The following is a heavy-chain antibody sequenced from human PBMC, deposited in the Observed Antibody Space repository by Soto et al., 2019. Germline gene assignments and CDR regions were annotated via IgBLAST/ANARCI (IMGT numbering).Heavy chain of an antibody. V-gene: IGHV4-59*01. CDR2: IYYSGST. D-gene: IGHD1-1*01. CDR3: ARESWNYNYYYGMDV. J-gene: IGHJ6*02. CDR1: GGSISSYY. Sequence: WETLSLTCTVSGGSISSYYWSWIRQPPGKGLEWIGYIYYSGSTNYNPSLKSRVTISVDTSKNQFSLKLSSVTAADTAVYYCARESWNYNYYYGMDVWGQGTTVTVSS.